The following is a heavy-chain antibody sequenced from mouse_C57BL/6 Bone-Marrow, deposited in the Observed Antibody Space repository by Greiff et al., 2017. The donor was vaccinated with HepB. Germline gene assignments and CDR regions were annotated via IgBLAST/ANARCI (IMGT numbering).Heavy chain of an antibody. V-gene: IGHV1-22*01. D-gene: IGHD1-1*01. J-gene: IGHJ2*01. CDR3: AGGTTVVAHFDY. CDR2: INPNNGGT. Sequence: EVQLQHSGPELVKPGASVKMSCKASGYTFTDYNMHWVKQSHGKSLEWIGYINPNNGGTSYNQKFKGKATLTVNKSSSTAYMELRSLTSEDSAVYYCAGGTTVVAHFDYWGQGTTLTVSS. CDR1: GYTFTDYN.